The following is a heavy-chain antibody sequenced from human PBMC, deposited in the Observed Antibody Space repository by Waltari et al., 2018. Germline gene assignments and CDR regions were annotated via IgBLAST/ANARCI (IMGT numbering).Heavy chain of an antibody. V-gene: IGHV3-30*02. J-gene: IGHJ4*02. D-gene: IGHD3-22*01. CDR2: IRYDGSNK. CDR3: AKDGYMIVVVPSLDY. CDR1: GFTCRSYG. Sequence: QVQLVESGGGVVQPGGSLRLSCAASGFTCRSYGMLWVRQAPGKGLEWVAFIRYDGSNKYYADSVKGRFTISRDNSKNTLYLQMNSLRAEDTAVYYCAKDGYMIVVVPSLDYWGQGTLVTVSS.